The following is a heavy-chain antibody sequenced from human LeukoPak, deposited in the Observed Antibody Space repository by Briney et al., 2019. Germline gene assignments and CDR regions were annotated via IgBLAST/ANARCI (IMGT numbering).Heavy chain of an antibody. CDR3: ARAVSGYSSSWYGGYFDY. CDR1: GYSFTSYW. V-gene: IGHV5-51*01. CDR2: IYPGDSDT. J-gene: IGHJ4*02. D-gene: IGHD6-13*01. Sequence: RGESLKISCKGSGYSFTSYWIAWVRQMPGKGLEWMGIIYPGDSDTTYSTSFQGEVTISADKSISTAYLQGSSLKASDTAMYYCARAVSGYSSSWYGGYFDYWGQGTLVTVSS.